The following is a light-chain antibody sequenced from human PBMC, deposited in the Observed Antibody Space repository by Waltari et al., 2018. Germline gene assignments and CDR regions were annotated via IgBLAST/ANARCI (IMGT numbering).Light chain of an antibody. Sequence: QSALTQPRSVSWSPGQSVTISCTGTSSDVGGYHYVSWYQHLPGKAPKLIIYDVTKWPSGVPDRFSGSKSGNTASLTISGLLGEDEADYYCCSYGGSSWVFGGGTKLTVL. J-gene: IGLJ3*02. CDR2: DVT. CDR3: CSYGGSSWV. V-gene: IGLV2-11*01. CDR1: SSDVGGYHY.